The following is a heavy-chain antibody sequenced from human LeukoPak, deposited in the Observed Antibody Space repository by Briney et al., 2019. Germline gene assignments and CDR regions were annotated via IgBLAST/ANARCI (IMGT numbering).Heavy chain of an antibody. D-gene: IGHD5-24*01. J-gene: IGHJ4*02. CDR1: GASISSSSYY. V-gene: IGHV4-39*01. Sequence: SETLSLTCTVSGASISSSSYYWGWLRQPPGKGLEWIGNIYYSGSANYNPSLKSRVTISEDTSKNQSSLKLSSVTAADTAVYYCARRDRDDHHFDYWGQGALVIVSS. CDR3: ARRDRDDHHFDY. CDR2: IYYSGSA.